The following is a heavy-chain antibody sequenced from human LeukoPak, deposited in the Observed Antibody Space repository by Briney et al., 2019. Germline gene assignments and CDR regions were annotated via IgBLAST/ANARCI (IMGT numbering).Heavy chain of an antibody. CDR1: GFTFSSYS. Sequence: GGSLRLSCAASGFTFSSYSMNWVRQAPGKGLEWVSSISSSSSYIYYADSVKGRFTISRDNAKNSLYLQMNSLRAEDTAVYYCARDYYYYDSSGYSPGASDIWGQGTMVTVSS. J-gene: IGHJ3*02. CDR3: ARDYYYYDSSGYSPGASDI. V-gene: IGHV3-21*01. D-gene: IGHD3-22*01. CDR2: ISSSSSYI.